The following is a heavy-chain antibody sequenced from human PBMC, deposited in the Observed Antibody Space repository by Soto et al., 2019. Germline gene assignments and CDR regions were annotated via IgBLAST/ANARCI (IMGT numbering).Heavy chain of an antibody. CDR3: ARLALLGSSSFESPAY. CDR1: GYSFTSYW. D-gene: IGHD6-13*01. V-gene: IGHV5-10-1*01. Sequence: GESLKISYKGPGYSFTSYWISWVRQMPGKGLEWMGRIDPSDSYTNYSPSLQGQVAISADKSISTACLQWSSLKASDTAMYYCARLALLGSSSFESPAYWGQGTLVTVSS. CDR2: IDPSDSYT. J-gene: IGHJ4*02.